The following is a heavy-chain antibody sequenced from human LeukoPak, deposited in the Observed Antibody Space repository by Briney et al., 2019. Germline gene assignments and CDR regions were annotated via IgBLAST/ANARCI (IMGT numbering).Heavy chain of an antibody. CDR3: ARGEAAARHFDY. J-gene: IGHJ4*02. D-gene: IGHD6-13*01. V-gene: IGHV1-18*01. Sequence: VASVKVSCKASGYSFNNFGISWVRQAPGEGLGWMGGISVYNGNTNYAQKLQGRVTMTTDTSTTTAYMELRSLRSDDTAVYYCARGEAAARHFDYWGQGTQVTVSS. CDR1: GYSFNNFG. CDR2: ISVYNGNT.